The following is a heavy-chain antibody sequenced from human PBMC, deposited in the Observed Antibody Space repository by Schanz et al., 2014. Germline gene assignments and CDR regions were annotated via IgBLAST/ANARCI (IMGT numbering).Heavy chain of an antibody. CDR2: ISSSSGTI. J-gene: IGHJ6*04. CDR1: GFTFSNYG. Sequence: EVQLVQSGGGVVQPGRSLGLSCEASGFTFSNYGMNWVRQAPEKGLEWVSYISSSSGTIYYADSVKGRFTISRDNAKNLLYLQMNGLRAEDTAVYFCARDLSSLIQGDVWGKGTTVTVSS. D-gene: IGHD2-2*01. V-gene: IGHV3-48*01. CDR3: ARDLSSLIQGDV.